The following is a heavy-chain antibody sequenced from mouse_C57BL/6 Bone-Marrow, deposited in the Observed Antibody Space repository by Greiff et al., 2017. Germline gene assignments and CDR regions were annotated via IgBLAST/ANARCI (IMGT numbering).Heavy chain of an antibody. V-gene: IGHV1-19*01. CDR1: GYTFTDYY. CDR3: ARAYGNYILYAMDY. J-gene: IGHJ4*01. D-gene: IGHD2-1*01. Sequence: VQLQQSGPVLVKPGASVKMSCKASGYTFTDYYMNWVKQSHGKSLEWIGVINPYNGGTSYNQKFKGKATLTVDKSSSTAYMELNSLTSEDSAVYYCARAYGNYILYAMDYWGQGTSVTVSS. CDR2: INPYNGGT.